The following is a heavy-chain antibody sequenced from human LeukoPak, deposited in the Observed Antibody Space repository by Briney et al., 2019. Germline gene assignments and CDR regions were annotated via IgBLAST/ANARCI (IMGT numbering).Heavy chain of an antibody. Sequence: GASVKVSCKASGYTFTSYYMHWVRQAPGQGLEWMGIINPSGGSTSYAQKFQGRVTMTRDMSTSTVYMELSSLRSEDTAVYCCARDVPYYYDSSDTNWFDPWGQGTLVTVSS. V-gene: IGHV1-46*01. J-gene: IGHJ5*02. CDR2: INPSGGST. CDR1: GYTFTSYY. CDR3: ARDVPYYYDSSDTNWFDP. D-gene: IGHD3-22*01.